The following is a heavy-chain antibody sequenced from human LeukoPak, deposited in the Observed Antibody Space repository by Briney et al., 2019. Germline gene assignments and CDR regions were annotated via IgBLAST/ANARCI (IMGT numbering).Heavy chain of an antibody. CDR3: ARGGSYSTEDY. Sequence: GGSLRLSCAVSGFTFSSYAMSWVRQAPGKGLEWVSGISGSGGSTYYADSVKGRFTISRDNSKNTLYLQMNSLRAEDTAVYYCARGGSYSTEDYWGQGTLVTVSS. V-gene: IGHV3-23*01. J-gene: IGHJ4*02. CDR2: ISGSGGST. D-gene: IGHD1-26*01. CDR1: GFTFSSYA.